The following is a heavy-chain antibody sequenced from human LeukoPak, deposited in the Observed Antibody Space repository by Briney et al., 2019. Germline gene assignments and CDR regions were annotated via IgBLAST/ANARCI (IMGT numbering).Heavy chain of an antibody. CDR3: ARALVGSYYDSSGYPLNWFDP. J-gene: IGHJ5*02. CDR1: GYTFTDYF. Sequence: ASVKVSCKASGYTFTDYFMHWVRQAPGQGLEWMGWINPNSGGTNYAQKFQGRVTMTRDTSISTAYMELSRLRSDDTAVYYCARALVGSYYDSSGYPLNWFDPWGQGTLVTVSS. CDR2: INPNSGGT. V-gene: IGHV1-2*02. D-gene: IGHD3-22*01.